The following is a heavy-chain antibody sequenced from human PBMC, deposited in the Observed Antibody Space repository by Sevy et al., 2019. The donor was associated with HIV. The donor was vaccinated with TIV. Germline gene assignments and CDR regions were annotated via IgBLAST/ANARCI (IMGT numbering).Heavy chain of an antibody. D-gene: IGHD3-3*02. CDR1: GFTFSSYS. J-gene: IGHJ4*02. V-gene: IGHV3-21*01. Sequence: GGSLRLSCAASGFTFSSYSMNWVRRAPGKGLEWVSSFSSSSYIYYADSVRGRFTISRDNAKNSLYLQMNSLRAEDTAVYYCARVGFLEWLLFYYFDYWGQGTLVTVSS. CDR2: FSSSSYI. CDR3: ARVGFLEWLLFYYFDY.